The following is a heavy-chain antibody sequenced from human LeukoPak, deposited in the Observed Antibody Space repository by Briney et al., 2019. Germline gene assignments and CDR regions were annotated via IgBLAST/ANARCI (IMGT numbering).Heavy chain of an antibody. D-gene: IGHD5/OR15-5a*01. V-gene: IGHV4-4*02. CDR3: ATLVSTRYYFDY. J-gene: IGHJ4*02. CDR1: GGSISSSNW. CDR2: FYHSGST. Sequence: PSGTLSLTCAVSGGSISSSNWCSWVRQPPGKVLEWIGEFYHSGSTNYNSSLKSRVTISVDKSKNQFSLRLTSVAAADTAVYFCATLVSTRYYFDYWGQGTLVTVSS.